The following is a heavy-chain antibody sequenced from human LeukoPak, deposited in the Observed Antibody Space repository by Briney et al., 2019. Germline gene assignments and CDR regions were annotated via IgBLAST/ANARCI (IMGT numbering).Heavy chain of an antibody. CDR2: SNPRGGVP. J-gene: IGHJ4*02. Sequence: ASVKVSCKASGYAFTNYYIHGVRQAPGQGREWLGVSNPRGGVPTYARQFQGSLTMTRATSTSTVYMELNSLRSDDAAVYYCARALGIWGYFDYWGQGTLVTVSS. CDR3: ARALGIWGYFDY. V-gene: IGHV1-46*01. CDR1: GYAFTNYY. D-gene: IGHD7-27*01.